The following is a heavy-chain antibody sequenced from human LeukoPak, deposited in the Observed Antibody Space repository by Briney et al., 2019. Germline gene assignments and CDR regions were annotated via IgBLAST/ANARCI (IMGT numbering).Heavy chain of an antibody. CDR3: AKVPDWSNQYFQH. V-gene: IGHV3-9*01. CDR2: ISWNSGSI. J-gene: IGHJ1*01. CDR1: GFTFDDYA. Sequence: DRSLRLSCAASGFTFDDYAMHWVRQAPGKGLEWVSGISWNSGSIGYADSVKGRFTISRDNAKNSLYLQMNSLRAEDTALYYCAKVPDWSNQYFQHWGQGTLVTVSS. D-gene: IGHD3-9*01.